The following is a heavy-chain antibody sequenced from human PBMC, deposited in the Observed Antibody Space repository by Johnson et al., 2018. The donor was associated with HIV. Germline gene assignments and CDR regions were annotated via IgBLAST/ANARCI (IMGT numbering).Heavy chain of an antibody. V-gene: IGHV3-11*01. Sequence: DSVKGRFTISRDNAKNSLYLQMNSLRAEDTALYYCARAVGGSYGGAFDIWGHGTVVTVAS. D-gene: IGHD1-26*01. CDR3: ARAVGGSYGGAFDI. J-gene: IGHJ3*02.